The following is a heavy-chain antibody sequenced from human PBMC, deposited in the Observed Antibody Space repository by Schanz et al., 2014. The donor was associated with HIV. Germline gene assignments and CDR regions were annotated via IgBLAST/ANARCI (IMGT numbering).Heavy chain of an antibody. CDR1: GFTFSTYG. J-gene: IGHJ6*02. Sequence: QVQLVESGGGLVKPGGSLRLSCAASGFTFSTYGMHWVRQAPGKGLEWVAFISDDGSNKYYADSVKGRFTISRDNSKNTLYLQMSSLRAEDTAVYYCAKVARWDYYGMDVWGQGTTVTVSS. V-gene: IGHV3-30*18. CDR2: ISDDGSNK. CDR3: AKVARWDYYGMDV.